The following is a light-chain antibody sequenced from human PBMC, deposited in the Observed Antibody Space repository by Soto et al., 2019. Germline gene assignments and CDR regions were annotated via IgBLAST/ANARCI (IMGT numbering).Light chain of an antibody. J-gene: IGLJ2*01. CDR1: SSDVGGYNY. CDR2: EVS. CDR3: TSYTGSSTLV. Sequence: QSVLTQPASVSGSPGQSITISCTGTSSDVGGYNYVSWFQQHPGKVPRLIIFEVSNRPSGFSNRFSGSKCGNTASLTISGLQAEGEADYYCTSYTGSSTLVFGGGTKGTVL. V-gene: IGLV2-14*01.